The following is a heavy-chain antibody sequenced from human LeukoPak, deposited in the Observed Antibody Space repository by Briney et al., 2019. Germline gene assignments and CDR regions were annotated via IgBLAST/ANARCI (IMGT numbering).Heavy chain of an antibody. CDR1: GGSISSYY. D-gene: IGHD1-7*01. Sequence: PSETLSLTCTVSGGSISSYYWSWIRQPPGKGLEWIGYTYYSGSTNYNPSLKSRVTISVDTSKDQFSLKLSSVTAADTAVYYCARGMDWNYFFDYWGQGTLVTVSS. J-gene: IGHJ4*02. CDR2: TYYSGST. CDR3: ARGMDWNYFFDY. V-gene: IGHV4-59*01.